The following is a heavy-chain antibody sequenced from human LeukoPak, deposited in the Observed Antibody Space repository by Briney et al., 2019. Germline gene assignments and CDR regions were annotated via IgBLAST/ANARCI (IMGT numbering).Heavy chain of an antibody. CDR2: IYYSGST. Sequence: PSETLSLTCTVFGGSISTNYWSWIRQPPGKGLEWIGYIYYSGSTNYNPSLRSRVTISVDTSKNQFSLKLISVTAADTAVYYCAGVPDYGSGSHHFRSYYYYLDGWGKGTTVSDS. J-gene: IGHJ6*03. CDR1: GGSISTNY. V-gene: IGHV4-59*01. D-gene: IGHD3-10*01. CDR3: AGVPDYGSGSHHFRSYYYYLDG.